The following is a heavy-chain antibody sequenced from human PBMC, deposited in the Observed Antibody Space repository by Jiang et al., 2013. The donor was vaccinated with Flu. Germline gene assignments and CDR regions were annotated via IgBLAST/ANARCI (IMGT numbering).Heavy chain of an antibody. V-gene: IGHV3-11*04. CDR2: ISSSGSTI. J-gene: IGHJ4*02. CDR1: GFTFSDYY. Sequence: RLSCAASGFTFSDYYMSWIRQAPGKGLEWVSYISSSGSTIYYADSVKGRFTISRDNAKNSLYLQMNSLRAEDTAVYYCARDLHIYGDYSCGYWGQGTLVTVSS. CDR3: ARDLHIYGDYSCGY. D-gene: IGHD4-17*01.